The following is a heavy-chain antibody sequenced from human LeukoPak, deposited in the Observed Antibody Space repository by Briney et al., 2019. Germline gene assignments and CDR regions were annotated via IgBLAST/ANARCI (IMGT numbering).Heavy chain of an antibody. J-gene: IGHJ4*02. V-gene: IGHV3-7*01. CDR3: TRWVSQYYFDY. CDR2: IHHDESEQ. D-gene: IGHD2-21*01. Sequence: PGGSLRLSCEASGFDLNYYWLSWVRQAPGKGLEWVALIHHDESEQYHVDSVKGRFSISRDNAKGSVYLQMNSLRVDDTAVYYCTRWVSQYYFDYWGQGALVTVSS. CDR1: GFDLNYYW.